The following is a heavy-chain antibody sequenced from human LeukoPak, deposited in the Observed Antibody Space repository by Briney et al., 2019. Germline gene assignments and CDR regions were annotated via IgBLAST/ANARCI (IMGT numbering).Heavy chain of an antibody. V-gene: IGHV3-53*01. CDR3: ARWYTHRHYDC. CDR2: IYSDGTT. D-gene: IGHD1-14*01. Sequence: GGSLRLSCAASGFIVSNNYMSWVRQAPGKGLEWVSIIYSDGTTYYTDSVKGRCTISRDNSKNTLYLQMNSLRAEDTAVYYCARWYTHRHYDCWGQGTLVTVSS. CDR1: GFIVSNNY. J-gene: IGHJ4*02.